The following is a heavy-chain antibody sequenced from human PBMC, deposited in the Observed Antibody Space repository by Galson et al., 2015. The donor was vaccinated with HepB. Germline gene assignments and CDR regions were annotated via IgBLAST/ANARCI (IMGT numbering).Heavy chain of an antibody. J-gene: IGHJ4*02. CDR1: GFAFSSSA. Sequence: SLRLSCAASGFAFSSSAMSWVRQAPGKGLECVSAINGGGYSTYYADSVKGRFTISRDNSKITVFLHMNSLTAEDTAIYFCAKNDSDRGFDYWGQGTLVSVSS. CDR3: AKNDSDRGFDY. D-gene: IGHD3-10*01. V-gene: IGHV3-23*01. CDR2: INGGGYST.